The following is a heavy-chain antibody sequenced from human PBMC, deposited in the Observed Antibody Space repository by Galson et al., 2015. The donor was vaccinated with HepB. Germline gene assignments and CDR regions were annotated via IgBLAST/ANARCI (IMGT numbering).Heavy chain of an antibody. CDR2: ISYDGSNK. J-gene: IGHJ4*02. CDR1: GFTFSSYG. D-gene: IGHD2-15*01. CDR3: AKEVLDYFDY. V-gene: IGHV3-30*18. Sequence: SLRLSCAASGFTFSSYGMHWVRQAPGKGLEWVAVISYDGSNKYYADSVKGRFTISRDNSKNTLYLQMNSLRAEDTAVYYCAKEVLDYFDYWGQGTLVTVSS.